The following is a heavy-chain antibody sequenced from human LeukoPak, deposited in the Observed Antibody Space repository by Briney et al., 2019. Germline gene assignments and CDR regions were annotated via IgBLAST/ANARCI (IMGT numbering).Heavy chain of an antibody. CDR3: AHRKKRSSGSTLYYYFDY. Sequence: SGPTLVNPTQTLTLTCTFSGFSLSTRGVSVGWIRQPSGKALEWLALIYWDDDKNYRPALKSRLTITKDTSKNLVVLTMTNMDPVDTATYYCAHRKKRSSGSTLYYYFDYWGQGTLDTVSS. V-gene: IGHV2-5*02. D-gene: IGHD2/OR15-2a*01. J-gene: IGHJ4*02. CDR2: IYWDDDK. CDR1: GFSLSTRGVS.